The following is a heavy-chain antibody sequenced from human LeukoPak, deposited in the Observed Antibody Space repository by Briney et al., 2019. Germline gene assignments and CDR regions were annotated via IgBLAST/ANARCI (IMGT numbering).Heavy chain of an antibody. CDR1: GGSISSSSYY. J-gene: IGHJ6*03. Sequence: SETLSLTCTVSGGSISSSSYYWGWIRQPPGKGLEWIGSIYYSGSTYYNPSLKSRVTISVDTSKNQFSLKLSSVTAADTAVYYCVRDLRFTNYYYYMDVWGKGTTATVSS. D-gene: IGHD3-3*01. CDR3: VRDLRFTNYYYYMDV. V-gene: IGHV4-39*07. CDR2: IYYSGST.